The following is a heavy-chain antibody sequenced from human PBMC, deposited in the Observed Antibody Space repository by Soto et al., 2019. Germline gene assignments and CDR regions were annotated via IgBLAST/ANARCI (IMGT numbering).Heavy chain of an antibody. CDR2: INPNSGGT. Sequence: ASVKVSCKASGYTFTGYYMHWVRQAPGQGLEWMGWINPNSGGTNYAQKFQGWVTMTRDTSISTAYMELSRLRSDDTAVYYCARGTLTYYDILTGYPLDYWGRGTLVTVSS. CDR1: GYTFTGYY. J-gene: IGHJ4*02. V-gene: IGHV1-2*04. D-gene: IGHD3-9*01. CDR3: ARGTLTYYDILTGYPLDY.